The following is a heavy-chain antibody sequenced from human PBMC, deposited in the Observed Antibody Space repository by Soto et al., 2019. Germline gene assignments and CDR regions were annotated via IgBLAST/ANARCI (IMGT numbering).Heavy chain of an antibody. J-gene: IGHJ4*02. CDR1: GFTFSSQG. D-gene: IGHD1-1*01. V-gene: IGHV3-23*01. CDR2: ISGDGTNT. Sequence: PGGSLRLSCAASGFTFSSQGMSWVRQAPGKGLEWVSTISGDGTNTHYADSVKGRFTISRDTSKNTLYLQMNGLRADDTAVYYCAKDWPGSPFEWWGQGTPVTVSS. CDR3: AKDWPGSPFEW.